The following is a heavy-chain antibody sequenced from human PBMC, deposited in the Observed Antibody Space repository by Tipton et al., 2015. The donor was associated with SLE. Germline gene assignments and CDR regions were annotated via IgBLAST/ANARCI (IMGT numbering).Heavy chain of an antibody. Sequence: GSLRLSCAASGFAFSTQWMSWVRQAPGKGLEWVANIKPDGSDNYYVDSVKGRFTISRDNAKNSLHLQMNSLRVEDTAVYYCARGGSWSADYWGQGTLVTVSS. CDR3: ARGGSWSADY. CDR2: IKPDGSDN. CDR1: GFAFSTQW. J-gene: IGHJ4*02. V-gene: IGHV3-7*01. D-gene: IGHD6-13*01.